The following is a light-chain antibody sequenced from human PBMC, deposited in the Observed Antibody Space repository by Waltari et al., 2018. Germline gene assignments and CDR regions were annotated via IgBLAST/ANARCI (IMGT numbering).Light chain of an antibody. V-gene: IGKV3-20*01. CDR1: QSVARY. Sequence: EVVLTQSPGTLSLSPGERATLYCRASQSVARYLAWYQQKPGQAPRLLIYGVSSRATGIPDRFSGVGSGTDFSLTISRLEAEDFAVYYCQKYDRLPATFGQGTKVEIK. J-gene: IGKJ1*01. CDR2: GVS. CDR3: QKYDRLPAT.